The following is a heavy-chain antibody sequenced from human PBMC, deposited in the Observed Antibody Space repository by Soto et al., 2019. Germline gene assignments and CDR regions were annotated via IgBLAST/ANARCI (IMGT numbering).Heavy chain of an antibody. CDR3: ARLSIAAAGNWFDP. V-gene: IGHV4-39*01. CDR1: GGSISSSSYY. D-gene: IGHD6-13*01. J-gene: IGHJ5*02. CDR2: IYYSGST. Sequence: ETLSLTCTVSGGSISSSSYYWVWIRQPPGKGLEWIGSIYYSGSTNYNPSLKSRVTISVDTSKNQFSLKLSSVTAADTAVYYCARLSIAAAGNWFDPWGQGTLVTVSS.